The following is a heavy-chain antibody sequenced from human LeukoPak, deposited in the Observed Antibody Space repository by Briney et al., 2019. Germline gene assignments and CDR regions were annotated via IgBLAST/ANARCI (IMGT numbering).Heavy chain of an antibody. CDR3: ARDDLGIAAAGTLGDY. J-gene: IGHJ4*02. D-gene: IGHD6-13*01. CDR2: IYYSGST. CDR1: GGSISSSSYY. Sequence: SETLSLTCTVSGGSISSSSYYWGWIRQPPGKGLEWIGSIYYSGSTYYNPSLKSRVTISVDTSKNQFSLKLSSVTAADTAVYYCARDDLGIAAAGTLGDYWGQGTLVTVSS. V-gene: IGHV4-39*07.